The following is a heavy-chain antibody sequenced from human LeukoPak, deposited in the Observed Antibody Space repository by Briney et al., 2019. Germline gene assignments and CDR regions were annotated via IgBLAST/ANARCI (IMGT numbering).Heavy chain of an antibody. Sequence: ASVKVSCKASGSTFTAYYIHWVRQAPGQGLEWMGWINPNSGGTKYTQNFQGRVTMTRDTSINTAYMEVSSLRSDDTAVYFCARDLDYNDNSDYDSFDVWGQGTMVTVSS. D-gene: IGHD3-22*01. J-gene: IGHJ3*01. CDR2: INPNSGGT. CDR3: ARDLDYNDNSDYDSFDV. CDR1: GSTFTAYY. V-gene: IGHV1-2*02.